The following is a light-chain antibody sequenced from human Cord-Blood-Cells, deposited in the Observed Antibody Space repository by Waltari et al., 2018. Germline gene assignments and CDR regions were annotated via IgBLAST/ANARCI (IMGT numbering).Light chain of an antibody. CDR1: SSDVGSYNL. CDR3: CSYAGSSTWV. J-gene: IGLJ2*01. Sequence: QSALTQPASVPGSPRQSITISCTGTSSDVGSYNLVSWYQQHPGKAPKLMIYEGSKRPSGVSNRFSGSKSGNTASLTISGLQAEDEADYYCCSYAGSSTWVFGGGTKLTVL. CDR2: EGS. V-gene: IGLV2-23*01.